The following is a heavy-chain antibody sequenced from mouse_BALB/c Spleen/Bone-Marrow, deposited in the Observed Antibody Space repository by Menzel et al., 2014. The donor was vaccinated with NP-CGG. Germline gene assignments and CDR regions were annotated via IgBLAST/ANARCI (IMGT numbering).Heavy chain of an antibody. CDR3: ATRGSPYYFDY. Sequence: EVKLVESGPELVKPGASVKISCKASGYTFTDYNMHWVKQSHGKSLEWIGYIYPNNGGTGYNQKFKSKATVTADNSSSTAYMELRSLPSEDSAVYSCATRGSPYYFDYSGQGTTLTVSS. D-gene: IGHD1-3*01. V-gene: IGHV1S29*02. CDR1: GYTFTDYN. J-gene: IGHJ2*01. CDR2: IYPNNGGT.